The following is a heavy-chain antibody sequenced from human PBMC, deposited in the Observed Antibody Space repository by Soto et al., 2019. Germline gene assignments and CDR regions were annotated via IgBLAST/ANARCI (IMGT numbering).Heavy chain of an antibody. CDR1: GGTFSSYA. CDR3: ASARQLGIGPSAFVI. CDR2: IIPIFGTA. Sequence: QVQLVQSGAEVKKPGSSVKVSCKASGGTFSSYAISWVRQAPGQGLEWMGGIIPIFGTANYAQKFQGRVTITADEPTSTAYMELSSVRSEDTAVYYCASARQLGIGPSAFVIWGQGTMVAVSS. V-gene: IGHV1-69*12. D-gene: IGHD7-27*01. J-gene: IGHJ3*02.